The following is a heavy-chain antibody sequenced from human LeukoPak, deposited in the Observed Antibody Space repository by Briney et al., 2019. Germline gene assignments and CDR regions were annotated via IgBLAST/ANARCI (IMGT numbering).Heavy chain of an antibody. J-gene: IGHJ4*02. CDR2: IYYSGST. CDR1: GGSISSGGYY. D-gene: IGHD5-18*01. Sequence: SAQTLSLTCTVSGGSISSGGYYWSWIRQHPGKGLEWIGYIYYSGSTYYNPSLKSRVTISVDTSKNQFSLKLSSVTAADTAVYYCARAVGYTAMVYFDYWGQGTLVTVSS. CDR3: ARAVGYTAMVYFDY. V-gene: IGHV4-31*03.